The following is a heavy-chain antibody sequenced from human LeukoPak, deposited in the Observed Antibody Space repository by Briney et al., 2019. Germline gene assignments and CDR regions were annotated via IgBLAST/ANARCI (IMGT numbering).Heavy chain of an antibody. V-gene: IGHV1-2*02. Sequence: ASVKVSCKASGYTFTGYYMHWVRQAPGQGLEWMGWINPNSGGTNYAQKFQGRVTMTRDTSISTAYMELSRLRSDDTAVYYCARNTYRYKFSMDAWGKGTAVTVS. D-gene: IGHD1-1*01. CDR1: GYTFTGYY. CDR3: ARNTYRYKFSMDA. CDR2: INPNSGGT. J-gene: IGHJ6*03.